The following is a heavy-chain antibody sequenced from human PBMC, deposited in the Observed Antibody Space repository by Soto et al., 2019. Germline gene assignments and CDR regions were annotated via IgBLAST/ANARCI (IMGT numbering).Heavy chain of an antibody. D-gene: IGHD2-15*01. CDR2: LVVCTGNT. CDR1: GFTFRSSA. J-gene: IGHJ6*02. CDR3: ATGAYCSGGSCSDYYYYYYGMDL. V-gene: IGHV1-58*01. Sequence: SVKVFCKTSGFTFRSSAVQWVRQARGQRLEWIGWLVVCTGNTNYAQKFQQRVTISSDRSTNTVSMELSSLTSEDTAVYYCATGAYCSGGSCSDYYYYYYGMDLWGHGTTVTVSS.